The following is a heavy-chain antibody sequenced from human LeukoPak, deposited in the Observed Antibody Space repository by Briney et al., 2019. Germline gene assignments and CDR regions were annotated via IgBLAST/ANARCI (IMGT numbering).Heavy chain of an antibody. D-gene: IGHD3-3*01. CDR2: FDPEDGET. V-gene: IGHV1-24*01. CDR3: ASLRFLEWLLYGGGFDY. J-gene: IGHJ4*02. Sequence: ASVKVSCKVSGYTLTELSMHWVRQAPGKGLEWMGGFDPEDGETIYAQKFQGRVTMTEDTSTDTAYMELSRLRSDDTAVYYCASLRFLEWLLYGGGFDYWGQGTLVTVSS. CDR1: GYTLTELS.